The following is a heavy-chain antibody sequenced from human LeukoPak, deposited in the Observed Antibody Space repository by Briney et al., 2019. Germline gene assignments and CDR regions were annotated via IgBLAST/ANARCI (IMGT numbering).Heavy chain of an antibody. V-gene: IGHV4-38-2*02. J-gene: IGHJ3*02. CDR1: GSSISSGHY. CDR3: ARGFGITFGRVIVRRGAFDI. D-gene: IGHD3-16*02. CDR2: IYHSGST. Sequence: SETLSLTCIVSGSSISSGHYWGWIRQPPGKGLQWIGSIYHSGSTYYNTSLTSRVTISVDTSKNQFSLKLSSVTAADTAVYYCARGFGITFGRVIVRRGAFDIWGQGTMVTVSS.